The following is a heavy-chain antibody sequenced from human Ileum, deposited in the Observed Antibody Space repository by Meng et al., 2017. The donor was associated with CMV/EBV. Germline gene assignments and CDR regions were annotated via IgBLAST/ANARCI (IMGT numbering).Heavy chain of an antibody. CDR2: ISASTSAI. Sequence: GGSLRLSCVASGFTFSSYEMNWVRHIPGRGLEWISYISASTSAIYYAASVKGRFTISRDNVKNSLYLLMESLRADDTGIYYCVRGGSSGTLKYFDYWGQGALVTVSS. J-gene: IGHJ4*02. CDR3: VRGGSSGTLKYFDY. CDR1: GFTFSSYE. V-gene: IGHV3-48*03. D-gene: IGHD3-3*01.